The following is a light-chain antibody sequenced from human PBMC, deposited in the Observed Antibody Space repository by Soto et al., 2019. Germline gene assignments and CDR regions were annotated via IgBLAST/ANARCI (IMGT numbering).Light chain of an antibody. V-gene: IGKV1-33*01. Sequence: DIQMTQSPPSLSASVGDRVTITCQASQDINNYLNWYQQKPGKAPKLLIYDASNLETGVPSRFSGSGSGTDFIFTISSLQPEDIATYYCQHYDNLPLTFGGGTKVEIK. CDR3: QHYDNLPLT. CDR1: QDINNY. CDR2: DAS. J-gene: IGKJ4*01.